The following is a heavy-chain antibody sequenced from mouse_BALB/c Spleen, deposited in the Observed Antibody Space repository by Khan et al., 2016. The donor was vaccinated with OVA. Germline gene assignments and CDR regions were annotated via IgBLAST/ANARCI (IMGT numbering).Heavy chain of an antibody. CDR3: ARGGAVVPYWYFDV. Sequence: EVQLQESGPGLVKPSQSLSLTCSVTGHSITSGYRWNWIRQFPGNKLEWMGYISYDGSNNYKPSLKNRISITRDTSTNQFFLKLNSVGAEDTATYYCARGGAVVPYWYFDVWGAGTTVTVSS. J-gene: IGHJ1*01. CDR1: GHSITSGYR. D-gene: IGHD1-1*01. CDR2: ISYDGSN. V-gene: IGHV3-6*02.